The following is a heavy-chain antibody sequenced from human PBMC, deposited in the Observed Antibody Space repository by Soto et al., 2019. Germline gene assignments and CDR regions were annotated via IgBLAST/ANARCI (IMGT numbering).Heavy chain of an antibody. CDR1: GYTCTSYG. J-gene: IGHJ4*02. D-gene: IGHD3-22*01. CDR2: ISAYNGNT. V-gene: IGHV1-18*04. CDR3: ARDQEMYYSDSSGYYPFDY. Sequence: ASVKVSCKASGYTCTSYGISWVRQAPGQGLEWMGWISAYNGNTNYAQKLQGRVTMTTDTSPSTAFMELRSLRSDDTAVYYCARDQEMYYSDSSGYYPFDYWGQGTLVTV.